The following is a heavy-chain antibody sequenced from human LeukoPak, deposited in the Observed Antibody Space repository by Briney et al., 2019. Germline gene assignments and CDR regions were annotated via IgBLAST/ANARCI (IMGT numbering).Heavy chain of an antibody. D-gene: IGHD1-1*01. CDR3: ARTYNWNALDAFDI. CDR1: GGSFSGYY. V-gene: IGHV4-34*12. Sequence: SETLSLTCAVYGGSFSGYYWAWIRQPPGKGLEWIGNMFYSGSTYYNPSLESRVTISVDTSKNQFSLKLSSVTAADTAVYYCARTYNWNALDAFDIWGQGTMVTVSS. J-gene: IGHJ3*02. CDR2: MFYSGST.